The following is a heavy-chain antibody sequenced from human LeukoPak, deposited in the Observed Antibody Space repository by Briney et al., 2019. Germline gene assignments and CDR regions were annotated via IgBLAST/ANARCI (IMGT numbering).Heavy chain of an antibody. CDR1: GFTFSSYW. Sequence: GGSLRLSCAASGFTFSSYWMHWVRQAPGKGLVWVSRINSDGSSTSYADSVKGRSTISRDNAKNTLYLQMNSLRAEDTAVYYCARTVAREYYFDYWGQGTLVTVSS. V-gene: IGHV3-74*01. J-gene: IGHJ4*02. CDR2: INSDGSST. CDR3: ARTVAREYYFDY. D-gene: IGHD4-23*01.